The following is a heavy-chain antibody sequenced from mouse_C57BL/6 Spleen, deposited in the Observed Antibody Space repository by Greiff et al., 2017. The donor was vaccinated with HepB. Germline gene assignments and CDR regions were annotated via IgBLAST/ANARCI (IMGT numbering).Heavy chain of an antibody. CDR3: ARFFYDGYYGYFDV. CDR1: GYTFTDYN. J-gene: IGHJ1*03. Sequence: VQLQQSGPELVKPGASVKIPCKASGYTFTDYNMDWVKQSHGKSLEWIGDINPNNGGTIYNQKFKGKATLTVDKSSSTAYMALRSLTSEDTAVYYCARFFYDGYYGYFDVWGTGTTVTVSS. CDR2: INPNNGGT. D-gene: IGHD2-3*01. V-gene: IGHV1-18*01.